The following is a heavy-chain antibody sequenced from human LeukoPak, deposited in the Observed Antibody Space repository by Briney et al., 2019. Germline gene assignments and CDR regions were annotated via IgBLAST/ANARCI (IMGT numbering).Heavy chain of an antibody. CDR3: ARDPHEWWSNPYAFDI. Sequence: PGRSLRLSCAASGFTFSSYAMHWVRQAPGKGLEWVAVISYDGSNKYYADSVKGRFTISRDNSKNTLYLQMNSLRAEDTAVYYCARDPHEWWSNPYAFDIWGQGTMVTVSS. J-gene: IGHJ3*02. D-gene: IGHD2-15*01. V-gene: IGHV3-30-3*01. CDR2: ISYDGSNK. CDR1: GFTFSSYA.